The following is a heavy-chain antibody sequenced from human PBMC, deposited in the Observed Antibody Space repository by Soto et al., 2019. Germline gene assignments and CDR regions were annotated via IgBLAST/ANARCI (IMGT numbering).Heavy chain of an antibody. J-gene: IGHJ4*02. Sequence: GGSLRLSCAASGFTFSNYAMTWVRQGPGKGLEWVSGISGSGGRSYYADSVKGRFTISRDNSKSTLYLQMNSLRAEDTAVYYCAKAYFVWSSEQPYYFDYWDQGTLVTVSS. CDR2: ISGSGGRS. CDR1: GFTFSNYA. D-gene: IGHD3-16*01. CDR3: AKAYFVWSSEQPYYFDY. V-gene: IGHV3-23*01.